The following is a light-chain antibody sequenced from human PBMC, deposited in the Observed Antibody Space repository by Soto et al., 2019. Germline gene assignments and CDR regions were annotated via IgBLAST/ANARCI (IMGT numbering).Light chain of an antibody. CDR2: GNS. J-gene: IGLJ1*01. CDR3: QSYDGGLSAHYV. Sequence: QSVLTQPPSVSGAPGQSVTISCTGSSSNIGSTYDVQWYQQLPGTAPKLLIYGNSNRPSGVPDRFSGSKYGTSASLAITGLQADDEADYYCQSYDGGLSAHYVLGTGTKLTVL. V-gene: IGLV1-40*01. CDR1: SSNIGSTYD.